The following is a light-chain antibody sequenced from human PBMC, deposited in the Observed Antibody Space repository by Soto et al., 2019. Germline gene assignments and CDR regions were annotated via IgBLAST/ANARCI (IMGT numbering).Light chain of an antibody. CDR2: DTS. V-gene: IGKV3-11*01. Sequence: EIVLTQSPATLSLSPGERATLSCRASQSVCSFLAWSQQKPGQPPRLLIYDTSNRATVIPAGFSGSGSGTDFTLTISSLEPEDFAVYYCHQRSCWPLTFGGGTRVEIK. CDR1: QSVCSF. J-gene: IGKJ4*01. CDR3: HQRSCWPLT.